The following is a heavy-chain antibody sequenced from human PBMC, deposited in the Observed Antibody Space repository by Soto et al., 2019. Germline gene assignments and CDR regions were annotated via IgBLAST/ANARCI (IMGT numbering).Heavy chain of an antibody. CDR2: IYYSGST. CDR3: ARGPGRDGYNSDFDY. D-gene: IGHD5-12*01. J-gene: IGHJ4*02. V-gene: IGHV4-31*03. Sequence: TLSLTCTVSGGSISSGGYYWSWIRQHPGKGLEWIGYIYYSGSTYYNPSLKSRVTISVDTSKKQLSLKLSSVTAADTDVYYCARGPGRDGYNSDFDYLGQGTLLTVSS. CDR1: GGSISSGGYY.